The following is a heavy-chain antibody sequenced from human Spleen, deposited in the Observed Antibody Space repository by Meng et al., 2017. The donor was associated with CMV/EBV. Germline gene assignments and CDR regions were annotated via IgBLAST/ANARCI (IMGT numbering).Heavy chain of an antibody. V-gene: IGHV4-30-4*08. D-gene: IGHD4-17*01. CDR2: IYYSGST. CDR3: ARLGYRGVTTPFDY. J-gene: IGHJ4*02. CDR1: GGSISSGDYY. Sequence: QGRLQQWGAGLLNPYQPLSLTCTVSGGSISSGDYYWSWIRQPPGKGLEWIGYIYYSGSTYYNPSLKSRVTISVDTSKNQFSLKLSSVTAADTAVYYCARLGYRGVTTPFDYWGQGTLVTVSS.